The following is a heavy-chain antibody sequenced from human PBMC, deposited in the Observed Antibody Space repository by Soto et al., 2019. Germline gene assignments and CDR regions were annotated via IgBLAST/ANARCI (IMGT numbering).Heavy chain of an antibody. V-gene: IGHV4-4*02. D-gene: IGHD6-19*01. CDR2: SYHSGST. J-gene: IGHJ4*02. CDR3: ATDVWARLD. CDR1: GGSISSSYW. Sequence: QVQLQESGPGLVKPSGTLSLTCAVSGGSISSSYWWSLVRQPPGKGLEWIGDSYHSGSTNYNPSRQMRVPISVDKSKNHFSLKLSSVTAADMAVYYCATDVWARLDWGQGTLVTVSS.